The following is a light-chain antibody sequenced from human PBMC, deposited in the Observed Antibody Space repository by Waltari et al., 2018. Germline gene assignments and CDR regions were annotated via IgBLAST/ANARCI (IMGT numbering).Light chain of an antibody. CDR1: HDIGNY. CDR3: QQYHSLPPMFT. Sequence: DIQMTQSPSSLSASVGDRVTITCQASHDIGNYLNWYQQKPGKAPKVLIYGTSNLETGVPSRFSGSGSGTDFTFTINSLQPEDIATYYCQQYHSLPPMFTFGQGTKLEIK. V-gene: IGKV1-33*01. CDR2: GTS. J-gene: IGKJ2*01.